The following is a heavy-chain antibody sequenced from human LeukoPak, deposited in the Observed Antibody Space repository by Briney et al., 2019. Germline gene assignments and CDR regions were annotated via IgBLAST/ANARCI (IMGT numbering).Heavy chain of an antibody. CDR1: GFTFSSYG. V-gene: IGHV3-30*03. CDR2: ISYDGSNK. D-gene: IGHD2-21*02. CDR3: ARLLAYCGGDCSTDY. Sequence: PGRSLRLSCAASGFTFSSYGMHWVRQAPGKGLEWVAVISYDGSNKYYADSVKGRFTISRDNSKNTLYLQMNSLRAEDTAVYYCARLLAYCGGDCSTDYWGQGTLVTVSS. J-gene: IGHJ4*02.